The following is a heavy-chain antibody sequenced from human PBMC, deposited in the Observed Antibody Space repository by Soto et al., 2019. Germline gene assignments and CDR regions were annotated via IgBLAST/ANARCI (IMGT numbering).Heavy chain of an antibody. J-gene: IGHJ6*03. CDR1: GDSVSSNSAG. CDR3: ARGSWDDVSGHYYMDV. Sequence: QVQLHLSGPGLMEPSQTLSLTCAISGDSVSSNSAGWYWVRQTPSRGLEWLGRTYYKSKWFNNYAVSVKSRITINPDTSQNQFSLHLDSVTPEDTAVYFCARGSWDDVSGHYYMDVWGKGTTVTVSS. V-gene: IGHV6-1*01. D-gene: IGHD5-12*01. CDR2: TYYKSKWFN.